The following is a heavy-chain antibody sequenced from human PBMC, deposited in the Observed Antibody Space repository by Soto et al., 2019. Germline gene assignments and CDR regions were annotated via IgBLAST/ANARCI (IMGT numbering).Heavy chain of an antibody. CDR3: ARFELGHYDSGSFSTDRFDN. CDR2: MSSSGST. J-gene: IGHJ4*02. CDR1: GGSITGYS. V-gene: IGHV4-4*08. Sequence: SDTLSLTCSVSGGSITGYSWSWLRQPPGKGLEWVGYMSSSGSTTYNPSLKSRITMSVDTSKNQFSLNLSSVTAADTAVYYCARFELGHYDSGSFSTDRFDNWGAGTLVTVSS. D-gene: IGHD3-10*01.